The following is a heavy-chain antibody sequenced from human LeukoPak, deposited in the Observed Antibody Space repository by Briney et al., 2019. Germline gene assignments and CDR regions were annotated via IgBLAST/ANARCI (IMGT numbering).Heavy chain of an antibody. V-gene: IGHV3-30*02. CDR3: ASGAPDSFDY. CDR1: GFTFSSYG. CDR2: IRYDGSNK. Sequence: WGSLRLSCAASGFTFSSYGMHWVRQAPGKGLEWVAFIRYDGSNKYYADSVKGRFTISRDNSKNTLYLQMNSLRAEDTAVYYCASGAPDSFDYWGQGTLVTVSS. D-gene: IGHD1-14*01. J-gene: IGHJ4*02.